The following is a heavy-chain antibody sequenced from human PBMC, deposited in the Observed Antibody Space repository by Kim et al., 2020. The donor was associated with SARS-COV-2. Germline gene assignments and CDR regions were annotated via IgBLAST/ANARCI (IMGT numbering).Heavy chain of an antibody. CDR3: ARESHYYGSGDDY. V-gene: IGHV1-69*01. Sequence: AQKFQGRVTITADESTSTAYMELSSLRSEDTAVYYCARESHYYGSGDDYWGQGTLVTVSS. D-gene: IGHD3-10*01. J-gene: IGHJ4*02.